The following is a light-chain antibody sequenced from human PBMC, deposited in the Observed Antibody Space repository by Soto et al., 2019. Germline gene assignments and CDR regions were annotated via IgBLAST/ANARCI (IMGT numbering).Light chain of an antibody. CDR3: QQYDNWSWT. V-gene: IGKV3-15*01. J-gene: IGKJ1*01. Sequence: EIVSTQSPATLSVSPGGMSALVGGASQSISNTLAWYQQKPGKAPKLLIYGASRRATGFPSRFSGSGSGTDFTLTISSLQSEDFAAYYCQQYDNWSWTFGQGTKVDI. CDR2: GAS. CDR1: QSISNT.